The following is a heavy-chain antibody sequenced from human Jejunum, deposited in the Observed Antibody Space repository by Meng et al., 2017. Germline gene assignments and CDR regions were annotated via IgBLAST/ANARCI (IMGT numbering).Heavy chain of an antibody. Sequence: GESLKISCAGAGVNFDDYAMHWVRQSPGKGLEWVSYISSSGSNIYYADSVKGRFTISRDNAKNSLCLQMNSLRAEDTAVYYCARAIGVVVTDTDTPKAFDIWGRGKMVTVSS. CDR1: GVNFDDYA. CDR2: ISSSGSNI. D-gene: IGHD2-21*02. V-gene: IGHV3-48*03. J-gene: IGHJ3*02. CDR3: ARAIGVVVTDTDTPKAFDI.